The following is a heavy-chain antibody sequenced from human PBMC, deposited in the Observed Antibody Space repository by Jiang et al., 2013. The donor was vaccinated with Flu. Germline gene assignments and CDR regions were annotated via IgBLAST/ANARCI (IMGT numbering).Heavy chain of an antibody. Sequence: WVRQTARERPGVDGRIDPSDSYTNYSPSFQGHVTISADKSISTAYLQWSSLKASDTAMYYCARHKGATYYDYVWGSYRLDYWGQGTLVTVSS. CDR3: ARHKGATYYDYVWGSYRLDY. V-gene: IGHV5-10-1*01. D-gene: IGHD3-16*02. CDR2: IDPSDSYT. J-gene: IGHJ4*02.